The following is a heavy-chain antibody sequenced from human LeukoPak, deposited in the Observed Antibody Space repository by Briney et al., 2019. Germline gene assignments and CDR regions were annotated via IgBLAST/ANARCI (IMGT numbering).Heavy chain of an antibody. D-gene: IGHD2-2*01. CDR3: ASIYCSSTSCLDYFGY. CDR1: GYTFTGYY. J-gene: IGHJ4*02. CDR2: INPNSGGT. Sequence: GASVKVSCKASGYTFTGYYMHWVRQAPGQGLEWMGWINPNSGGTNYAQKFQGRVTMTRDTSISTAYMELSRLRSDDTAVYYCASIYCSSTSCLDYFGYWGQGTLVTVSS. V-gene: IGHV1-2*02.